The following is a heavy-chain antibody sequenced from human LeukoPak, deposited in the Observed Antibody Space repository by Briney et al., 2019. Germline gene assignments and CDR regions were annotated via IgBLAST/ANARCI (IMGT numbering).Heavy chain of an antibody. V-gene: IGHV1-2*02. Sequence: ASVKVSCKASGYTFTGYYMHWVRQAPGQGLEWMGWINPNSGGTNYAQKFQGRVTMTRDTSISTAYMELSRLRSDDTAVYYCARDQITMIVVGGAFDIWGQGTMVTVSS. J-gene: IGHJ3*02. CDR3: ARDQITMIVVGGAFDI. CDR1: GYTFTGYY. D-gene: IGHD3-22*01. CDR2: INPNSGGT.